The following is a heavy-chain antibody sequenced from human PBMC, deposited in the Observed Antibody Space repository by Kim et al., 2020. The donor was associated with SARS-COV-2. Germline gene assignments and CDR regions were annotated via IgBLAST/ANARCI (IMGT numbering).Heavy chain of an antibody. J-gene: IGHJ6*02. CDR2: INPNSGGT. V-gene: IGHV1-2*04. CDR1: GYTFTGYY. CDR3: ARVFIAAAGWYCMDV. Sequence: ASVKVSCKASGYTFTGYYMHWVRQAPGQGLEWMGWINPNSGGTNYAQKFQGWVTMTRDTSISTAYMELSRLRSDDTAVYYCARVFIAAAGWYCMDVWGQGTTVTVSS. D-gene: IGHD6-13*01.